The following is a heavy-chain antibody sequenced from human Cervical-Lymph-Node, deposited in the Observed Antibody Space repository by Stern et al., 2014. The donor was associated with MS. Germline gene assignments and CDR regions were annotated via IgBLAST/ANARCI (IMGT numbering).Heavy chain of an antibody. Sequence: QVQLVQSGAEVKKPGASVKVSCKASGYTFTGYYMHWVRQGPGQGLEWMGRINPNSGGTNYAQKLQGRVTMTRDKSISTAFMELSRLRSDDTAVYYCARDHPFQIFDYWGQGTLVTVSS. J-gene: IGHJ4*02. CDR2: INPNSGGT. CDR3: ARDHPFQIFDY. CDR1: GYTFTGYY. V-gene: IGHV1-2*06.